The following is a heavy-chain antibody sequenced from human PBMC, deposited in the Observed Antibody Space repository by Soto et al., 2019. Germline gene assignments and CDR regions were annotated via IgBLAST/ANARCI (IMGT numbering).Heavy chain of an antibody. CDR1: GFTFDDYA. J-gene: IGHJ4*02. D-gene: IGHD2-2*01. Sequence: DVHLVESGGGLVQPGRSLRLSCAASGFTFDDYAMHWVRQSPGKGLEWVSGLSWNGDNIDYADSVKGRFTVSRDNAKNSLYLQMNSLRPEDTALYYCAKDSCSSTSCYLNYWGQGTLVTVSS. V-gene: IGHV3-9*01. CDR3: AKDSCSSTSCYLNY. CDR2: LSWNGDNI.